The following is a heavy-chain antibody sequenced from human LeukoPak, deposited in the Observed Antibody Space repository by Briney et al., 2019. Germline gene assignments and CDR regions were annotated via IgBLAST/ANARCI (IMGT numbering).Heavy chain of an antibody. J-gene: IGHJ4*02. Sequence: GGSLRLSCAASGFTVSSNYMSWVRQAPGKGLEWVSVIYSGGSTYYAASVKGRFTISRDNSKNTRYLQMNSLRAEDTAVYYCMREKGRGVMSPYFDYWGQGTLVTVSS. CDR3: MREKGRGVMSPYFDY. D-gene: IGHD3-10*01. CDR1: GFTVSSNY. CDR2: IYSGGST. V-gene: IGHV3-66*01.